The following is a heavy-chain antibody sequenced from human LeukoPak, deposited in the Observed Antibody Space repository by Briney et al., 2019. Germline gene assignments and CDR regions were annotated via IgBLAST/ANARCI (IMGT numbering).Heavy chain of an antibody. CDR3: ASSAVPAAIPALDSVFNWFDP. J-gene: IGHJ5*02. D-gene: IGHD2-2*01. V-gene: IGHV1-69*13. CDR1: GGTFRSYA. Sequence: AASVKVSCKASGGTFRSYAISWVRQAPRHGLEWMGGIIPSFVTANYAQKFQGRVTITADESTCTAYMELSSLRSEDTAVYYCASSAVPAAIPALDSVFNWFDPWGQGTLVTVSS. CDR2: IIPSFVTA.